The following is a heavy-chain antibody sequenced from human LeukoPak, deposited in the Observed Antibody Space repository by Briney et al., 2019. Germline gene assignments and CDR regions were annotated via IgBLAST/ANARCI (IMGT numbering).Heavy chain of an antibody. CDR2: ISPNNGKT. V-gene: IGHV1-18*01. CDR1: GYTFTSYG. D-gene: IGHD3-3*01. Sequence: GASVKVSCKTAGYTFTSYGITWVRQAPGQGLEWMAYISPNNGKTNYARNLQGRVTMTTDASTSTAYLELRSLISDDTAVYYCSRSITIFGVVIIFGYWGQGTLVTVSS. J-gene: IGHJ4*02. CDR3: SRSITIFGVVIIFGY.